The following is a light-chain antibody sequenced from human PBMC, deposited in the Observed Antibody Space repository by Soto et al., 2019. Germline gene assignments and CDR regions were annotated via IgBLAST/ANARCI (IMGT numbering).Light chain of an antibody. V-gene: IGLV2-11*01. CDR3: SSFAGSYTLVV. J-gene: IGLJ2*01. CDR2: DVT. CDR1: SSDVGGYNY. Sequence: QSALTQPRSVSGSPGQSVTISCTGTSSDVGGYNYVSWYQQHPGKAPKLMIYDVTKRPSGVPDRFSGSRSGSTASLTISGLQPEDEADYYCSSFAGSYTLVVFGGGTKLTVL.